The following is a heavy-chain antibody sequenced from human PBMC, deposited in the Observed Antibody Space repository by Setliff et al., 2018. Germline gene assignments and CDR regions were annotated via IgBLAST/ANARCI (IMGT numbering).Heavy chain of an antibody. CDR1: GGSTINSYY. J-gene: IGHJ4*02. CDR2: ISTSGST. D-gene: IGHD3-3*01. CDR3: AGQGPIFGSGLIPGFDQ. Sequence: SETLSLTCTVSGGSTINSYYWSWIRQPAGKGLEWIGRISTSGSTTYNPALNSRVTISVDTSTNQFSLRLTSLTAADTAIYFCAGQGPIFGSGLIPGFDQWGQGTMVTVSS. V-gene: IGHV4-4*07.